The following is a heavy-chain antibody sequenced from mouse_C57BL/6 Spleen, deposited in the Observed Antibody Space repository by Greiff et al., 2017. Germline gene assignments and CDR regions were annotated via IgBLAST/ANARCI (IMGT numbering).Heavy chain of an antibody. D-gene: IGHD1-1*01. Sequence: EVQLMESGGDLVKPGGSLKLSCAASGFTFSSYGMSWVRQTPDKRLEWVASISSGGSYTYYHDSVKGRFTISRDNTQNTLYLQMSSLKSEDTAMSYCAGHELSGTWWFAYWGQGTLVTVSA. CDR1: GFTFSSYG. J-gene: IGHJ3*01. CDR3: AGHELSGTWWFAY. CDR2: ISSGGSYT. V-gene: IGHV5-6*01.